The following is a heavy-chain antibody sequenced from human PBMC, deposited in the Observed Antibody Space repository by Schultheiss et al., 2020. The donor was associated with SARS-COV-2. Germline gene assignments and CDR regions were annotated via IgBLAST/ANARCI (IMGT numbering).Heavy chain of an antibody. V-gene: IGHV4-34*01. CDR1: GGSFSGYY. CDR2: INHSGGT. Sequence: SETLSLTCAVYGGSFSGYYWSWIRQPPGKGLEWIGEINHSGGTNYNSSLKSRVTISVDTSKNQFSLKLSSVTAADTAVYYCARDQRSDYGDYVDGVGGGVDIWGQGTMVTVSS. CDR3: ARDQRSDYGDYVDGVGGGVDI. J-gene: IGHJ3*02. D-gene: IGHD4-17*01.